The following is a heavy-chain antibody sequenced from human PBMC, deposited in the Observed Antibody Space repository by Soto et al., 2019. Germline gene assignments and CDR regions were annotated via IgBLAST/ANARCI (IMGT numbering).Heavy chain of an antibody. V-gene: IGHV1-58*01. D-gene: IGHD3-10*01. CDR1: GFTFTSSA. Sequence: QMQLVQSGPEVKKPGTSVKVSCKASGFTFTSSAVQWVRQARGQRLEWIGWIVVGSGNTNYAQKFQERVTITRDMPTGTAYRELSSLRSEDTAVYYCAAYMGYYGSGSYFYYYYGMDVWGQGTTVTVSS. CDR2: IVVGSGNT. J-gene: IGHJ6*02. CDR3: AAYMGYYGSGSYFYYYYGMDV.